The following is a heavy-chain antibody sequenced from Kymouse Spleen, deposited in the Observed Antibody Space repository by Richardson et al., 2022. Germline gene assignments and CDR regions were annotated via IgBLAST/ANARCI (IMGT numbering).Heavy chain of an antibody. V-gene: IGHV3-21*03. D-gene: IGHD3-3*01. J-gene: IGHJ4*02. CDR2: ISSSSSYI. CDR1: GFTFSSYS. Sequence: EVQLVESGGGLVKPGGSLRLSCAASGFTFSSYSMNWVRQAPGKGLEWVSSISSSSSYIYYADSVKGRFTISRDNAKNSLYLQMNSLRAEDTAVYYCARDDFWSGYYTPFDYWGQGTLVTVSS. CDR3: ARDDFWSGYYTPFDY.